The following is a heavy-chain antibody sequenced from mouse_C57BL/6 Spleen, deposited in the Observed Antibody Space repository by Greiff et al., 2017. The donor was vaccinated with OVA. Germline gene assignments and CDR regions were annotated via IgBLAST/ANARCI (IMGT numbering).Heavy chain of an antibody. J-gene: IGHJ3*01. CDR2: ISSGSSTI. CDR3: ARNMGYSNWFAY. V-gene: IGHV5-17*01. D-gene: IGHD2-5*01. Sequence: EVKLMESGGGLVKPGGSLKLSCAASGFTFSDYGMHWVRQAPEKGLEWVAYISSGSSTIYYADTVKGRFTISGDNAKNTLFLQMTSLRSEDTAMYYCARNMGYSNWFAYWGQGTLVTVSA. CDR1: GFTFSDYG.